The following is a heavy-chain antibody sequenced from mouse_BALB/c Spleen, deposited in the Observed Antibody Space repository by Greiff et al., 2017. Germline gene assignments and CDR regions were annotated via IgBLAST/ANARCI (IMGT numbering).Heavy chain of an antibody. D-gene: IGHD1-1*01. J-gene: IGHJ4*01. CDR1: GYTFTDYA. CDR2: ISTYSGNT. V-gene: IGHV1-67*01. CDR3: TRNYGSSYGYAMDY. Sequence: VQRVESGPELVRPGVSVKISCKGSGYTFTDYAMHWVKQSHAKTLEWIGLISTYSGNTNYNQKFKGKATMTVDKSSSTAYMELARLTSEDSAIYYCTRNYGSSYGYAMDYWGQGTSVTVSS.